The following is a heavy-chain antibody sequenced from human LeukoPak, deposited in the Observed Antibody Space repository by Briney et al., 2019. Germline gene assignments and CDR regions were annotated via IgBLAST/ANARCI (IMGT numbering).Heavy chain of an antibody. V-gene: IGHV3-15*01. D-gene: IGHD5-18*01. Sequence: GGSLRLSCAASGFTFSNAWMTWVRQAPGKGLEWVGLIKSKANGGTTDYAAPVKGRFTISRDDPKNTQSLQMNSLKTEDTGVYYCTTVYSYGALGYWGQGTLVTVSS. J-gene: IGHJ4*02. CDR2: IKSKANGGTT. CDR1: GFTFSNAW. CDR3: TTVYSYGALGY.